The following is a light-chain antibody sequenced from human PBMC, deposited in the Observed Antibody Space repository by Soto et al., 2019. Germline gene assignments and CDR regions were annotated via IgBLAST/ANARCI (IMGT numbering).Light chain of an antibody. CDR2: GAS. CDR3: QQYADWPRT. CDR1: QSISSN. V-gene: IGKV3-15*01. Sequence: EIVMTQSPATLSVSAGERATLSCRASQSISSNLAWYQQKPGQAPRLLIYGASTRATGLPARFSGSGSGTEFTLTISSLQSEDFAVYYCQQYADWPRTFGQGTKVEIK. J-gene: IGKJ1*01.